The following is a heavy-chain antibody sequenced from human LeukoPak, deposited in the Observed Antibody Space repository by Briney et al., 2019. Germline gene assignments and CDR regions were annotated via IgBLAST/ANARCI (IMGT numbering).Heavy chain of an antibody. CDR3: ARDRGRYFDWAPTGNFDY. CDR2: ISSSSSYI. V-gene: IGHV3-21*01. D-gene: IGHD3-9*01. CDR1: GFTFSSYS. J-gene: IGHJ4*02. Sequence: GGSLRLSCAASGFTFSSYSMNWVRQAPGKGLEWVSSISSSSSYIYYADSVKGRFTISRDNAKNSLYLQMNSLRAEDTAVYYCARDRGRYFDWAPTGNFDYWGQGTLVTVSS.